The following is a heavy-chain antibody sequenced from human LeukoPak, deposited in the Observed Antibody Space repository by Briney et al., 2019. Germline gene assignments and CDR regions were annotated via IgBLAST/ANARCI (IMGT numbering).Heavy chain of an antibody. V-gene: IGHV4-4*07. Sequence: SETLSLTCTVSGGSISSYYWSWIRQPAGKGLEWIGRIYTSGSTNYNPSLKSRVTMSVDTSKNKSSLKLSSVTAADTAVYYCARDRQWLVGAFDIWGQGTMVTVSS. J-gene: IGHJ3*02. CDR3: ARDRQWLVGAFDI. CDR1: GGSISSYY. D-gene: IGHD6-19*01. CDR2: IYTSGST.